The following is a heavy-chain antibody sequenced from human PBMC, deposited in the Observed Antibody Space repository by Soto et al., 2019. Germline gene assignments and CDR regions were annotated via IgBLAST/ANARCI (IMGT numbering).Heavy chain of an antibody. Sequence: QVQLVESGGGLVKPGGSLRLSCAASGFTFSDYYMSWIRQAPGKGLEWVSYISSSSTYTNYADSVKGRFTISRDNAKKSLYLQMNSLRAEDTAVYYCARERALGYCSSTSCYYDRYYGMDVWGQGTTVTVSS. CDR3: ARERALGYCSSTSCYYDRYYGMDV. V-gene: IGHV3-11*06. CDR2: ISSSSTYT. D-gene: IGHD2-2*01. CDR1: GFTFSDYY. J-gene: IGHJ6*02.